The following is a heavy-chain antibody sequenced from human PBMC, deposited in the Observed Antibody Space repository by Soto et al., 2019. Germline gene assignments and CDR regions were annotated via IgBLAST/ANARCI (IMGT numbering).Heavy chain of an antibody. CDR1: GGTFSSYA. J-gene: IGHJ6*02. CDR3: ARTMYYDFWSGYYMALYGMDV. D-gene: IGHD3-3*01. Sequence: SVKVSCKASGGTFSSYAISWVRQAPGQGLEWMGGIIPIFGTANYAQKFQGRVTITADESTSTAYMELSSLRSEDTAVYYCARTMYYDFWSGYYMALYGMDVWGQGTTVTVSS. V-gene: IGHV1-69*13. CDR2: IIPIFGTA.